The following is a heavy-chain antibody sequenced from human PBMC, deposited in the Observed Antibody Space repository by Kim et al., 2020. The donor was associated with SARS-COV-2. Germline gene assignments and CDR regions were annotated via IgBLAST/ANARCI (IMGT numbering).Heavy chain of an antibody. Sequence: TYYADSVKGRFTISRDNSKNSLYLQMNSLRTEDTALYYCAKDSSRGSYSVWGQGTLVTVSS. J-gene: IGHJ4*02. D-gene: IGHD1-26*01. V-gene: IGHV3-43*01. CDR3: AKDSSRGSYSV. CDR2: T.